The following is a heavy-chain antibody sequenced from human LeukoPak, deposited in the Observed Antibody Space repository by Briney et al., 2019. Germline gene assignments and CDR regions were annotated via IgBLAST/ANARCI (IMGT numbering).Heavy chain of an antibody. Sequence: SETLSLTCAVYGGSFSGYYWSWIRQPPGKGLEWIGEINNSGSTNYNPSLKSRVTISVDTSKNQFSLKLSSVTAADTAVYYCVRAPNKNCSSTSCYTAFDIWGQGTMVTVSS. V-gene: IGHV4-34*01. J-gene: IGHJ3*02. CDR1: GGSFSGYY. CDR2: INNSGST. CDR3: VRAPNKNCSSTSCYTAFDI. D-gene: IGHD2-2*02.